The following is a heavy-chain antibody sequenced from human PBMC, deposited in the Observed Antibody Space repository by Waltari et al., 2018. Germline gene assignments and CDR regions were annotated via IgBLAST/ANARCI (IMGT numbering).Heavy chain of an antibody. CDR3: ATDIVVVPVGGVDYYYGMDV. D-gene: IGHD2-2*01. CDR2: ISGSGGST. V-gene: IGHV3-23*01. Sequence: EVQLLESGGGLVQPGGSLRLSCAASGFTFSSYAMSWVRQAPGQGLEWVSAISGSGGSTYYADSVKGRFTISRDNSKNTLYLQMNSLRAEDTAVYYCATDIVVVPVGGVDYYYGMDVWGQGTTVTVSS. CDR1: GFTFSSYA. J-gene: IGHJ6*02.